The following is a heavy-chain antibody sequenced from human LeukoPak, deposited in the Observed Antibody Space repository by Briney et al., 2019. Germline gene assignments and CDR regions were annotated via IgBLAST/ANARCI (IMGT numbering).Heavy chain of an antibody. CDR3: AGGRVAARRAIDY. D-gene: IGHD6-6*01. Sequence: PSETLSLTCAVYGGSFSGYYWSWIRQPPGKGLEWIGEINHSGSTNYNPSLKSRVTISVDTSKNQFSLKLSSVTAADTAVYYCAGGRVAARRAIDYWGQGTLVTVSS. CDR1: GGSFSGYY. J-gene: IGHJ4*02. CDR2: INHSGST. V-gene: IGHV4-34*01.